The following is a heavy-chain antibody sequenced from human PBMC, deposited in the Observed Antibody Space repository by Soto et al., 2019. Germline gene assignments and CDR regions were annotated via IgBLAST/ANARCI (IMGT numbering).Heavy chain of an antibody. D-gene: IGHD3-16*01. CDR3: ARDGNGFLHLGELYPYYFDY. CDR2: INAGNGNT. Sequence: ASVKVSFKASGYTFTSYAMHWVRQAPGQRLEWMGWINAGNGNTKYSQKFQGRVTITRDTSASTAYMELSSLRSEDTAVYYCARDGNGFLHLGELYPYYFDYWGQRTLVTVSS. V-gene: IGHV1-3*01. J-gene: IGHJ4*02. CDR1: GYTFTSYA.